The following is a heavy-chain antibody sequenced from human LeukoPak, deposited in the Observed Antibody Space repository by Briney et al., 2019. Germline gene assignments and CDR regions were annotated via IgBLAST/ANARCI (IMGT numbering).Heavy chain of an antibody. D-gene: IGHD1-26*01. J-gene: IGHJ4*02. CDR3: AKDSGSYQLDY. CDR1: GFTFSSYG. V-gene: IGHV3-30*18. Sequence: GGSLRLSCAASGFTFSSYGMHWVRQAPGKGLEWVAVISYDGSNKYYADSVKGRFTISRVNSKNTLYLQMNSLRAEDTAVYYCAKDSGSYQLDYWGQGTLVTVSS. CDR2: ISYDGSNK.